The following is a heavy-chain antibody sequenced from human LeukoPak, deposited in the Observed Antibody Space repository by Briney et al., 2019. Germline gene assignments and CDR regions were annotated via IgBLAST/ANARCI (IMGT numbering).Heavy chain of an antibody. V-gene: IGHV1-46*01. CDR3: ATCKEQQRYYYYYGMDV. D-gene: IGHD6-13*01. CDR1: GYTFTSYH. Sequence: ASVKVSCKASGYTFTSYHMHWVRQAPGQGLEWMGIINPSGGSTSYAQKFQGRVTMTEDTSTDTAYMELSSLRSEDTAVYYCATCKEQQRYYYYYGMDVWGQGTTVTVSS. J-gene: IGHJ6*02. CDR2: INPSGGST.